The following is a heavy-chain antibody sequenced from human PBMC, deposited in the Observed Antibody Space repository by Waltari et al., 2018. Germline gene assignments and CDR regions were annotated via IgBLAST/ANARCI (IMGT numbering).Heavy chain of an antibody. J-gene: IGHJ5*02. Sequence: QVQLQESGPGLVKPSETLSLTCTVSGGSISSYYWSWIRQPPGKGLEWIGYIYYSGGTNHNPALKSRVTISVDTSKNPFSLKLSSVTAADTAVYYCARNPYTYCSGGSCYGNWFDPWGQGTLVTVSS. CDR3: ARNPYTYCSGGSCYGNWFDP. CDR2: IYYSGGT. D-gene: IGHD2-15*01. V-gene: IGHV4-59*01. CDR1: GGSISSYY.